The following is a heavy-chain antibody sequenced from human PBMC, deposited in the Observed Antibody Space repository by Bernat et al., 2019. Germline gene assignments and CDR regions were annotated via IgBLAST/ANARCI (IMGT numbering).Heavy chain of an antibody. J-gene: IGHJ4*02. Sequence: EVQLVESGGGLVQPGGSLRLSCAASGFTVSSDYMSWVRQTPLKGLEWVSILYRGGEIDYADSVKGRFIISRDNSKNTLFLQMNRLRAEDTAVYYCVRAKEYWGQGTLVTVSS. CDR3: VRAKEY. V-gene: IGHV3-66*01. CDR1: GFTVSSDY. CDR2: LYRGGEI.